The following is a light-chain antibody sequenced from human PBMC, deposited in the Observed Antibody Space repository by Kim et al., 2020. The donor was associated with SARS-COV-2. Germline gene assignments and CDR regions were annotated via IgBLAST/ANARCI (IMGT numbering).Light chain of an antibody. V-gene: IGKV1-39*01. CDR1: QSISTS. CDR3: QQSYSTPYT. Sequence: STSVGDRVTITCRASQSISTSLIWYQQKPGKAPKLLIYAASSLQSGVPSRFSGSGSETDFTLTLSSLQPEDFATYFCQQSYSTPYTFGQGTKLEI. CDR2: AAS. J-gene: IGKJ2*01.